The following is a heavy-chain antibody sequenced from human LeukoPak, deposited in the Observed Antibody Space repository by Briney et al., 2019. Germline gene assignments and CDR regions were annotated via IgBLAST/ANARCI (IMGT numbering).Heavy chain of an antibody. CDR3: ATMALGYCSGGSCYGGANWFDP. J-gene: IGHJ5*02. V-gene: IGHV4-39*07. Sequence: SETLSLTCSVSGGSISSSSYYWGWIRQPPGKGLEWIGSIYYSGSTYYNSSLKSRVATSVDTSKNQFSLKLSSVTAADTAVYYCATMALGYCSGGSCYGGANWFDPRGQGTLVTVSS. CDR2: IYYSGST. D-gene: IGHD2-15*01. CDR1: GGSISSSSYY.